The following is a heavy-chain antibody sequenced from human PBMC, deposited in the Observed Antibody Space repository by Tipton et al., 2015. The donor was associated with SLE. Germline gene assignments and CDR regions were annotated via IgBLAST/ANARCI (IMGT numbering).Heavy chain of an antibody. J-gene: IGHJ2*01. Sequence: TLSLTCAVYGESFNGYFWTWIRQPPGKGLEWIAEIIHSGVTNYNPSLRSRVTISVDTSKDQFSLKLSSVTAADTAVYSCARGSGWPHWYFDLWGRGTLVTVSS. CDR2: IIHSGVT. CDR3: ARGSGWPHWYFDL. CDR1: GESFNGYF. V-gene: IGHV4-34*01. D-gene: IGHD6-19*01.